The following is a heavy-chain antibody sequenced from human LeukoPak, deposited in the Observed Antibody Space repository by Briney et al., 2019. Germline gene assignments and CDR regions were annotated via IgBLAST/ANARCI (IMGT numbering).Heavy chain of an antibody. V-gene: IGHV4-34*01. CDR3: ARRNTMVRALSI. CDR2: INHSGST. CDR1: GFTFSSYE. J-gene: IGHJ4*02. D-gene: IGHD3-10*01. Sequence: PGGSLRLSCAASGFTFSSYEMNWVRQAPGKGLEWIGEINHSGSTNYNPSLKSRVTISVDTSKNQFSLKLSSVTAADTAVYYCARRNTMVRALSIWGQGTLVTVSS.